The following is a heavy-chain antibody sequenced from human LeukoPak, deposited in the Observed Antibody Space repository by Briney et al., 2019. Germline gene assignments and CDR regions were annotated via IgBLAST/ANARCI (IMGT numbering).Heavy chain of an antibody. J-gene: IGHJ6*02. D-gene: IGHD1-1*01. V-gene: IGHV4-59*08. CDR1: GGSISSYY. CDR3: ARHTKAYYYYYGMDV. CDR2: IYYSGST. Sequence: PSETLSLTCTVSGGSISSYYWSWIRQPPGKGLEWIGYIYYSGSTNYNPSLKSRVTISVDTSKNQFSLKLSSVTAADTAVYYCARHTKAYYYYYGMDVWGQGTTVTVSS.